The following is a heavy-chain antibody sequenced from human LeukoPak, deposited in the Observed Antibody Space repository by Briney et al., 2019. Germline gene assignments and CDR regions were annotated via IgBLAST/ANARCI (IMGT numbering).Heavy chain of an antibody. CDR2: IYYSGST. J-gene: IGHJ5*02. D-gene: IGHD3-16*01. CDR1: GGSISSYY. Sequence: SETLSLTCTVSGGSISSYYWSWIRQPPGKGLERIGYIYYSGSTNYNPSLKSRVTISVDTSKNQFSLNLSSVTAADTAVSYCARDSGGYNWFAPWGQGTLVTVSS. V-gene: IGHV4-59*01. CDR3: ARDSGGYNWFAP.